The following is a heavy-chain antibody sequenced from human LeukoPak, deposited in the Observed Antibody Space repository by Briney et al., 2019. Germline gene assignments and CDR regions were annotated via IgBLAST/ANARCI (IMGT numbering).Heavy chain of an antibody. CDR1: GFTFSSYA. Sequence: GGSLRLSCAASGFTFSSYAMSWVRQAPGKGLEWVSAISGSGGSTYYADSVKGRFTISRDNSKNTPYLQMSSLRAEDTAVYYCAKVLAAAARGGFDYWGQGTLVTVSS. D-gene: IGHD6-13*01. J-gene: IGHJ4*02. CDR2: ISGSGGST. CDR3: AKVLAAAARGGFDY. V-gene: IGHV3-23*01.